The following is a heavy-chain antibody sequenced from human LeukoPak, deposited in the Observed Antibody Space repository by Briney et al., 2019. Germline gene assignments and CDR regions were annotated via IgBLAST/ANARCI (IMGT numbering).Heavy chain of an antibody. CDR3: ARRHYDSTGRDFDY. V-gene: IGHV4-39*01. J-gene: IGHJ4*02. Sequence: SSETLSLTCTVSGGSISSSSYYWGWIRQPPGKGLEWIGSIYYSGSTNYNPSLESRVTISVDTSKNQFYLKLSSVTAADTAVYYCARRHYDSTGRDFDYWGRGTLVTVSS. CDR2: IYYSGST. CDR1: GGSISSSSYY. D-gene: IGHD3-22*01.